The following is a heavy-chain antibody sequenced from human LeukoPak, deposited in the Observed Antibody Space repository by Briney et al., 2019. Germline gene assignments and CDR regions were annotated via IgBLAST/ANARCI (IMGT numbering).Heavy chain of an antibody. CDR1: GGSFSGYY. CDR2: IYHSGST. J-gene: IGHJ5*02. V-gene: IGHV4-34*01. D-gene: IGHD6-13*01. CDR3: ARDGSSWSGGTWFDP. Sequence: PSETLSLTCAVYGGSFSGYYWSWIRQPPGKGLEWIGSIYHSGSTYYNPSLKSRVTISVDTSKNQFSLKLSSVTAADTAVYYCARDGSSWSGGTWFDPWGQGTLVTVSS.